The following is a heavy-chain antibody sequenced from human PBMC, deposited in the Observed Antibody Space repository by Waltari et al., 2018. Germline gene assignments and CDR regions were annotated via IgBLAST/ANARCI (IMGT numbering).Heavy chain of an antibody. D-gene: IGHD2-21*01. V-gene: IGHV3-74*01. Sequence: EVQLVESGGGLVQPGGSLRLSCAASGFTFSSYWMHWVRQTPGKGLVGVSRIKSDGSSTSYADSVKGRVTISRDNAKNTLYLQMNSLRAEDTAVYYCARVGDILWWTPFDYWGQGTLVTVSS. CDR2: IKSDGSST. CDR1: GFTFSSYW. CDR3: ARVGDILWWTPFDY. J-gene: IGHJ4*02.